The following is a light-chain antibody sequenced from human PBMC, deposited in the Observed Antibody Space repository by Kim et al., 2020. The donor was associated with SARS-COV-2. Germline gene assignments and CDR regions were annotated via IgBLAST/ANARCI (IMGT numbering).Light chain of an antibody. CDR2: DAS. CDR3: QQRSHWPPWT. J-gene: IGKJ1*01. Sequence: YPGETAPLSCRASQSVGNYLAWYQQKPGQGPRLLNYDASNRATGIPARFSASGSGTGFTLTISSLEPEDFAVYYCQQRSHWPPWTFGPGTKVDIK. CDR1: QSVGNY. V-gene: IGKV3-11*01.